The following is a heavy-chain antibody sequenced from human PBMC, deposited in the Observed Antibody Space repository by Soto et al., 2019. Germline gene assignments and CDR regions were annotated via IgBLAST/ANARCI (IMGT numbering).Heavy chain of an antibody. J-gene: IGHJ6*02. V-gene: IGHV5-51*01. D-gene: IGHD2-15*01. CDR1: GYSFTSYW. CDR3: ARNGSGGSRSYYYYGMDV. Sequence: GESLKISCKGSGYSFTSYWIGWVRQIPGKVLEWMGIIYPGDSDTRYSPSFQGQVTISADKSISTAYLQWSSLKASDTAMYYCARNGSGGSRSYYYYGMDVWGQGTTVTVSS. CDR2: IYPGDSDT.